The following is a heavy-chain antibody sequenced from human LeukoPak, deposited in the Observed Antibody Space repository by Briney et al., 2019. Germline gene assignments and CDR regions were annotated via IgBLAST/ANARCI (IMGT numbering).Heavy chain of an antibody. CDR3: AREIGYYFDSDDSRLRGRLDV. D-gene: IGHD3-22*01. V-gene: IGHV3-53*01. CDR2: IYPGGVT. CDR1: GFTINTNY. J-gene: IGHJ6*04. Sequence: GGSLRLSCAASGFTINTNYMNWVRQAPGRGLEWLSVIYPGGVTKYAESVKGRFTVSRDIYLEMNDLRAEDTALYYCAREIGYYFDSDDSRLRGRLDVWGKGTSVTVSS.